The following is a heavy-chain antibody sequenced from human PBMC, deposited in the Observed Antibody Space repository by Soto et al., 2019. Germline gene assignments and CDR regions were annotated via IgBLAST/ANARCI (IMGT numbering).Heavy chain of an antibody. CDR2: ILYDGSKK. CDR1: GFTFSNFG. CDR3: AKDGDWGTCDGDTCYSRYYAS. V-gene: IGHV3-30*18. D-gene: IGHD2-21*01. J-gene: IGHJ1*01. Sequence: QVQLVESGGGVVQPGRSVTLSCAASGFTFSNFGMHWVRQAPGKGLEWVALILYDGSKKHYEESVGGRFTISRDDSKNTVYLQMNSLRVEDTAVYYCAKDGDWGTCDGDTCYSRYYASWGQGTLVTVSS.